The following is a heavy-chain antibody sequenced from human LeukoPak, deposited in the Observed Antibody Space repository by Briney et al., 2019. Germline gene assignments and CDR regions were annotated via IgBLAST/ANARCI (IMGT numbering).Heavy chain of an antibody. D-gene: IGHD4/OR15-4a*01. V-gene: IGHV4-59*01. J-gene: IGHJ5*02. CDR2: MYHTGST. Sequence: SETLSLTCTVSVSSISSYFWSWIRQPPGKGLEWIGYMYHTGSTKYNPSFNSRVTFSIDTSKNQFSLKLTSVTAADTAVYYCARENIRHGYGPNSFDPWGQGTLVTVSS. CDR1: VSSISSYF. CDR3: ARENIRHGYGPNSFDP.